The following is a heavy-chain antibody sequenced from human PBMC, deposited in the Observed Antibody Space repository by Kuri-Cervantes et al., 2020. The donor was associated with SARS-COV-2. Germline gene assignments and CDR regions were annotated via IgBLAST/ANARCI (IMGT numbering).Heavy chain of an antibody. J-gene: IGHJ4*02. CDR2: IYYSGST. CDR3: ARVGYGGEKVFDY. CDR1: GGSISSYY. D-gene: IGHD4-23*01. V-gene: IGHV4-59*12. Sequence: LRLPCTVSGGSISSYYWSWIRQPPGKGLEWIGYIYYSGSTNYNPSLKSRVTISVDTSKNQFSLKLSSVTAADTAVYYCARVGYGGEKVFDYWGQGTLVTVSS.